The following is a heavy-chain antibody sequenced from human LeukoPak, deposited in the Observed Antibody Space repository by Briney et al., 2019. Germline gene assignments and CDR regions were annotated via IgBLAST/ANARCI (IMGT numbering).Heavy chain of an antibody. CDR3: ARGYYDILTGPLVTDY. D-gene: IGHD3-9*01. CDR2: IYYSGST. CDR1: GASISSSY. Sequence: SETLSLTCTVSGASISSSYWSWIRQPPGMGLEWIGYIYYSGSTYYNPSLKSRVTISVDTSKNQFSLKLSSVTAADTAVYYCARGYYDILTGPLVTDYWGQGTLVTVSS. V-gene: IGHV4-59*12. J-gene: IGHJ4*02.